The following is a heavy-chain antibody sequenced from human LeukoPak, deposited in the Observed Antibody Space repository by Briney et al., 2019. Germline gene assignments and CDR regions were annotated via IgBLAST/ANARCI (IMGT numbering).Heavy chain of an antibody. J-gene: IGHJ6*02. D-gene: IGHD1-7*01. CDR3: ASPKDNRNYGTGYYGMDV. CDR2: IYPGDSDT. Sequence: GESLKISCKDSRNSFTSSWIAWVRQMPGKGLEWMGIIYPGDSDTKYSPSFQGRVTISADKSISTAYLQWSSLKASDTATYYCASPKDNRNYGTGYYGMDVWGQGTTVTVSS. V-gene: IGHV5-51*01. CDR1: RNSFTSSW.